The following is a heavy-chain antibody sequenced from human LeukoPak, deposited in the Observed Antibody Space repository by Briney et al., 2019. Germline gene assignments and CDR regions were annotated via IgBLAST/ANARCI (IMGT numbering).Heavy chain of an antibody. CDR3: ATETPDTSGSKLGY. CDR2: IRYDGSRK. D-gene: IGHD3-22*01. J-gene: IGHJ4*02. Sequence: PGGSLRLSCAASGFIFSNYAMHWVRQAAGKGLEWVAYIRYDGSRKYYADSVNGRFTISRDNSKNTLYLQVHSLRGEDTAVYYCATETPDTSGSKLGYWGQGTLVTVSS. V-gene: IGHV3-30*02. CDR1: GFIFSNYA.